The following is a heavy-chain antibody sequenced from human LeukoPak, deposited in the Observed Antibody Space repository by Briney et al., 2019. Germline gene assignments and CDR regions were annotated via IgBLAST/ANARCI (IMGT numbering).Heavy chain of an antibody. CDR2: IRFDGINK. D-gene: IGHD4-11*01. V-gene: IGHV3-30*02. CDR3: AKEGTTVTTVAFDI. J-gene: IGHJ3*02. Sequence: GGSLSLSCAASGFIFSTYGMHWVRQAPGKGLEWVAFIRFDGINKNYADSVKGRFTISRDNSKNTLYLNMNSLRAEDTGVYYCAKEGTTVTTVAFDIWGQGTVVTVSA. CDR1: GFIFSTYG.